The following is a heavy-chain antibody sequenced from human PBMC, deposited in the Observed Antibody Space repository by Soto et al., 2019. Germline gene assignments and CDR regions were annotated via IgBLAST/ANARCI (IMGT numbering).Heavy chain of an antibody. CDR3: AARVGATPPIP. CDR2: IYYSGTT. V-gene: IGHV4-61*01. CDR1: GGSVSSDSYH. D-gene: IGHD1-26*01. J-gene: IGHJ5*02. Sequence: QVQLEESGPGLVKPSETLSLRCTVSGGSVSSDSYHWCWVRQPPGKGLEWIGNIYYSGTTNYNPSLESRVSMAVDTSKNQFSLKLSSVTAASTAVDYGAARVGATPPIPWGQGTLVIVSS.